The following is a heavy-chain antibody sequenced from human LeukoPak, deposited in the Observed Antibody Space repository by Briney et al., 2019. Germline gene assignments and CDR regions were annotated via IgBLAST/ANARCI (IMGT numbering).Heavy chain of an antibody. CDR2: SYQRGST. V-gene: IGHV4-59*01. D-gene: IGHD3-22*01. CDR3: ARVDYYDRRLDY. CDR1: GVSINNYY. J-gene: IGHJ4*02. Sequence: SETLSLTCTVSGVSINNYYWSWIRQSPGRALEWIGWSYQRGSTSYNPSLKSRVAISVDTSKNQFSLRLSSVTAADTAVYYCARVDYYDRRLDYWGQGTLVTVSS.